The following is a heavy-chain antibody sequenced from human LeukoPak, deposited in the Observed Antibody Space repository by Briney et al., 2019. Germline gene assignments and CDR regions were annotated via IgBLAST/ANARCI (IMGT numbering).Heavy chain of an antibody. CDR2: INPNSGGT. D-gene: IGHD6-13*01. CDR1: GYTFTGYY. CDR3: ARARSSSWYLGDY. J-gene: IGHJ4*02. Sequence: GASVKVSCKASGYTFTGYYMHWVRQAPGQGLEWMGWINPNSGGTNYAQKFQGRVTMTRDTSISTAYMELSRLRSDDTAVYYCARARSSSWYLGDYWGQGTLVTVSS. V-gene: IGHV1-2*02.